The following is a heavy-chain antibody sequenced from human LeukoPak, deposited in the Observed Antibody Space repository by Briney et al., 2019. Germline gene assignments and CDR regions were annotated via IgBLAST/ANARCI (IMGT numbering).Heavy chain of an antibody. CDR1: GGSIITRSFY. CDR3: ARHDYSDDDPNCFDY. D-gene: IGHD4-17*01. CDR2: IYYSGST. Sequence: SETLSLTCTVSGGSIITRSFYWGRIRQPPGEGLEWIGSIYYSGSTYYNPSLKSRVTISVDTSKNQFSLKLSSVTAADTAVFYCARHDYSDDDPNCFDYWGQGTLVTVSS. J-gene: IGHJ4*02. V-gene: IGHV4-39*01.